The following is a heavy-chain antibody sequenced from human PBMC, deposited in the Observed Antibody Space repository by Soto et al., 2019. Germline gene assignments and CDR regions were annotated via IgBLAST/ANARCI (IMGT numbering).Heavy chain of an antibody. V-gene: IGHV1-2*02. CDR1: GYTFTNYF. CDR3: ARASQMVINPYYYPMDV. CDR2: INPHTGGT. D-gene: IGHD3-22*01. J-gene: IGHJ6*02. Sequence: ASVKVSCKPSGYTFTNYFIQWLRQAPGQGLEWMGWINPHTGGTTYAQKFQGRVTMTRDTSVSTAFMELSRLGSDDTAVYYCARASQMVINPYYYPMDVWGQGTTVTVSS.